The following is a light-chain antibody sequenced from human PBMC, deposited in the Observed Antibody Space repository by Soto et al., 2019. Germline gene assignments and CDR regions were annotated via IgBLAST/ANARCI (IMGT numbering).Light chain of an antibody. CDR3: QQYGDRPRT. CDR1: QDIGSA. V-gene: IGKV3-15*01. Sequence: EIVMTQSPATLSVSPGDRATLSCRARQDIGSAVAWYHQRSGLAPRLLIFDASIRVPTTPARFSGSVSGTEFTLTISSLESEDFAVYFCQQYGDRPRTFGQGTKVDIK. CDR2: DAS. J-gene: IGKJ1*01.